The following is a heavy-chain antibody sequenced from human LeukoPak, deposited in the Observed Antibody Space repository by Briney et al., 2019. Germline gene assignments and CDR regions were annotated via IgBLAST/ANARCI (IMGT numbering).Heavy chain of an antibody. V-gene: IGHV3-73*01. Sequence: GGSLRLSCAASGFTLSGSAMHWVRQASGKGLEWVGRIRSKANSYATAYAASVKGRFTIPRDDSKNTAYLQMNSLKTEDTAVYYCTRLIYGDSDYWGQGTLVTVSS. J-gene: IGHJ4*02. CDR3: TRLIYGDSDY. CDR1: GFTLSGSA. CDR2: IRSKANSYAT. D-gene: IGHD4-17*01.